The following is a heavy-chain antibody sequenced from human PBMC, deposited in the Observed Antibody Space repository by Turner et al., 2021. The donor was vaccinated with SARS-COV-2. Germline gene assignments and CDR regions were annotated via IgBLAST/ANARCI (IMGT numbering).Heavy chain of an antibody. CDR3: ARPIPSYSSGWYGCYFDY. J-gene: IGHJ4*02. D-gene: IGHD6-19*01. CDR2: RWYDGSNR. V-gene: IGHV3-33*01. CDR1: GFPFSSYD. Sequence: QVQLVESGGGVVQPGRSLRLSCAAPGFPFSSYDMHWVRQAPGKGLEWVVLRWYDGSNRYYADSVKGRFTISRDNSKNTLSLQMNSLRDEDTAVYYCARPIPSYSSGWYGCYFDYWGQGTLVTVSS.